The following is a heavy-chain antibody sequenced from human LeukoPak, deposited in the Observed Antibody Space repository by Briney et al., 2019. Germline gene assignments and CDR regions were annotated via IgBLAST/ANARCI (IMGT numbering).Heavy chain of an antibody. CDR1: GFTFSSYA. Sequence: PGGSLRLSCAASGFTFSSYAMSWVRQAPRKGLEWVSAISGSGGSTYYADSVKGRFTISRDNSKNTLYLQMNSLRAEDTAVYYCAKDQPLSSSSEPDYWGQGTLVTVSS. J-gene: IGHJ4*02. CDR3: AKDQPLSSSSEPDY. V-gene: IGHV3-23*01. CDR2: ISGSGGST. D-gene: IGHD6-6*01.